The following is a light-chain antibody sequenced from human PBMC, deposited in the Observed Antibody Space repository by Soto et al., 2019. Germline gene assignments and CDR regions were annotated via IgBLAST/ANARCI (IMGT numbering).Light chain of an antibody. Sequence: QPVLTQPASVSGSPGQSITISCTGTSSDIGRYDYVSWYQQFPGKAPKLMIYRVINRPSGVSDRFSGSKSGNSASLSISGLQPEDEASYFCGSYTSATTWVFGGGTQLTVL. CDR1: SSDIGRYDY. CDR3: GSYTSATTWV. V-gene: IGLV2-14*03. CDR2: RVI. J-gene: IGLJ3*02.